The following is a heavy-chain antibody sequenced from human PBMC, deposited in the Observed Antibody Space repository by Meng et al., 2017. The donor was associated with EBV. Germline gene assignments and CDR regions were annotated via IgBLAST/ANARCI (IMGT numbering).Heavy chain of an antibody. Sequence: QVRADESGAEVKRPGSSVKTSCKTAGGPFRSDAVSWVRQGPGQGLEWLGGLIPMSGAPHYAQKFQDRVTITADEYTRTHYMELSSLRSDDTAMYYCASESGRGFTPDFWGQGTLVTVSS. CDR3: ASESGRGFTPDF. CDR2: LIPMSGAP. D-gene: IGHD3-10*01. CDR1: GGPFRSDA. V-gene: IGHV1-69*01. J-gene: IGHJ4*02.